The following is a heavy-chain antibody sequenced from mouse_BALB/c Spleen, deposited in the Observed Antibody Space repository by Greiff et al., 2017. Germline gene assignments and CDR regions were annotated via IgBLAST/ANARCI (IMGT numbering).Heavy chain of an antibody. Sequence: EVKLMESGGGLVQPGGSRKLSCAASGFTFSSFGMHWVRQAPEKGLEWVAYISSGSSTTDYADTVKGRFTISRDNPKNTLFLQMTSLRSEDTAMYDCARGYGRVYYAMDYWGQGTSVTVSS. D-gene: IGHD1-1*01. V-gene: IGHV5-17*02. CDR2: ISSGSSTT. CDR1: GFTFSSFG. CDR3: ARGYGRVYYAMDY. J-gene: IGHJ4*01.